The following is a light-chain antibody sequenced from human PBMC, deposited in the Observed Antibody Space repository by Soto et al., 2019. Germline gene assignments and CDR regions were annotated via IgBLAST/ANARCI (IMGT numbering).Light chain of an antibody. V-gene: IGKV3-15*01. CDR1: QSVTGD. Sequence: EIVMTQSPATLSVSPGERATLSFWASQSVTGDLAWYQQQPGQAHRLFIYRASTRATGIPARFIGSGSGTEFTLTISSLQSEDFAVYSCQQYEKWPWTFGQWTKVKI. CDR3: QQYEKWPWT. CDR2: RAS. J-gene: IGKJ1*01.